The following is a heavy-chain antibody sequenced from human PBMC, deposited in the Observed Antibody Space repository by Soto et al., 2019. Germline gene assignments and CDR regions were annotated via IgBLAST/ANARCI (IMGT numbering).Heavy chain of an antibody. D-gene: IGHD5-18*01. CDR3: AKDKAATAHQSDACDI. J-gene: IGHJ3*02. Sequence: QVQLVESGGGVVQPGRSLRLSCAASGLTFSNYGMHWVRQAPGEGVEWVAVIWNDATNKYYVDSVRGRFTIPRDDSKNTLELEMSILRVEHTGVYYCAKDKAATAHQSDACDIWGLGTMVSVS. V-gene: IGHV3-33*03. CDR1: GLTFSNYG. CDR2: IWNDATNK.